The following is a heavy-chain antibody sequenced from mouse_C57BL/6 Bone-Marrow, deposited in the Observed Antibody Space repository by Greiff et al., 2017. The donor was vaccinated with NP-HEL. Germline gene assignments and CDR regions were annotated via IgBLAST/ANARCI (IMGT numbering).Heavy chain of an antibody. CDR2: INPNYGTT. J-gene: IGHJ3*01. CDR1: GYSFTDYY. D-gene: IGHD1-1*01. CDR3: ARGYYGSSSFAY. V-gene: IGHV1-39*01. Sequence: EVQLQQSGPELVKPGASVKISCKASGYSFTDYYMNWVKQSHGQSLEWIGVINPNYGTTSYNQQFKGKATLTVDQSSSTAYMQLNSLPSEDSAVDYCARGYYGSSSFAYWGQGTLVTVSA.